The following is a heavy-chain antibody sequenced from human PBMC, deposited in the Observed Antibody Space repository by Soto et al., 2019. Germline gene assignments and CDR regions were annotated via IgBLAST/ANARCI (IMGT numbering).Heavy chain of an antibody. J-gene: IGHJ4*02. Sequence: GSLRLSSSASGXNFKIFCITWVRRAPGKGLEWISDIITLGTTIHYADSVRDRFNISRDNPTNTVHLQLTSLRDEDTALYYCERVAIMGVVNSPLFFFDLWGQGTLGTVS. CDR1: GXNFKIFC. CDR2: IITLGTTI. D-gene: IGHD2-15*01. V-gene: IGHV3-48*03. CDR3: ERVAIMGVVNSPLFFFDL.